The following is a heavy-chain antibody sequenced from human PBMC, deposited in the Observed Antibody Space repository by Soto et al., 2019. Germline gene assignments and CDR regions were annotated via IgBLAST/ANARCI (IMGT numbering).Heavy chain of an antibody. CDR2: NYYRGIT. V-gene: IGHV4-31*03. Sequence: QVQLQEPGPGLVKPSQTLSLTCTVSGGSISSGGYYWTWIRQHPGKGLEWIGYNYYRGITYYNPSLKSRVTISLDTSKNQFSLKLSSVTAADTAVYYCARGSSIAGLYYGMDVWGQGTTVTVSS. CDR3: ARGSSIAGLYYGMDV. CDR1: GGSISSGGYY. D-gene: IGHD6-6*01. J-gene: IGHJ6*02.